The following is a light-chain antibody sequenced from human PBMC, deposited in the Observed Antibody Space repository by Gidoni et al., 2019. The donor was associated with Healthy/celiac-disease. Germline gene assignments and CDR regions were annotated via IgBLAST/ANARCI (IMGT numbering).Light chain of an antibody. J-gene: IGKJ3*01. V-gene: IGKV3-20*01. CDR3: QQDGSSPPGIT. CDR2: GAS. Sequence: EIVLTQSPGTLSLSPGERATLSCRASQSVSSSYLAWYQQKPGQAPWLLIYGASSRATGIPDRFSGSGSGTDFTLTSSRLEPEDFAVYYCQQDGSSPPGITFXPXTKVDIK. CDR1: QSVSSSY.